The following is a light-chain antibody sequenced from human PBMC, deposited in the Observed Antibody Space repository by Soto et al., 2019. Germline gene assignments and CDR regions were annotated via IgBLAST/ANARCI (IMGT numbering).Light chain of an antibody. CDR2: QDS. V-gene: IGLV3-1*01. J-gene: IGLJ2*01. CDR3: QAWDSSTGV. Sequence: SYELTQPPSVSVSPGQTASITCSGNKLGDKYICWYQQKPGQSPVLVIYQDSKRPSGIPERFSGSNSGNTATLTISGTQSMDEADYYCQAWDSSTGVFGGGTKVTVL. CDR1: KLGDKY.